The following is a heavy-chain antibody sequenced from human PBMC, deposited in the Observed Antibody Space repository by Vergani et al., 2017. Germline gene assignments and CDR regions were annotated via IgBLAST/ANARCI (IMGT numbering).Heavy chain of an antibody. CDR1: GFTFSTYA. CDR2: LTGGGGST. J-gene: IGHJ4*02. D-gene: IGHD1-26*01. Sequence: EVQLLESGGSLKQPGGSVRLSCAASGFTFSTYAMHWVRQARGKGLEWVSALTGGGGSTYYADSFKGRFIISRYNSRDTLYLQMNSLRPEDTATYYCVKDAGSYENFFDSWGQGTLVTVSS. CDR3: VKDAGSYENFFDS. V-gene: IGHV3-23*01.